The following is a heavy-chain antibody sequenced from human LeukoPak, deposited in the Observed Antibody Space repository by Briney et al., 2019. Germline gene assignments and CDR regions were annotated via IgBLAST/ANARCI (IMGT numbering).Heavy chain of an antibody. J-gene: IGHJ4*02. V-gene: IGHV3-74*01. D-gene: IGHD6-19*01. CDR2: IDSDGSST. CDR1: GFTFSSNW. Sequence: GSLRLSCAASGFTFSSNWMHWVRQAPGKGLVWVSRIDSDGSSTSYADSVKRRFTISRDNAKNTLSLQMNSLRAEDTAVYYCAKDSGYSSGWSPLDYWGQGTLVTVSS. CDR3: AKDSGYSSGWSPLDY.